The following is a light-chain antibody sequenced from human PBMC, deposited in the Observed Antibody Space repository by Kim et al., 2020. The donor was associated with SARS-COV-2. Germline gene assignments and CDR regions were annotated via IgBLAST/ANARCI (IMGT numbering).Light chain of an antibody. Sequence: SPGKRATLTCRASQCMSYYYLAWYQQKPGQAPRLLIYGTANRDTGIPDRFSGSGSGTDFTLTIRRLEPEDCAVYYCQQYGGSLTFGGGTKVDIK. CDR1: QCMSYYY. V-gene: IGKV3-20*01. J-gene: IGKJ4*01. CDR3: QQYGGSLT. CDR2: GTA.